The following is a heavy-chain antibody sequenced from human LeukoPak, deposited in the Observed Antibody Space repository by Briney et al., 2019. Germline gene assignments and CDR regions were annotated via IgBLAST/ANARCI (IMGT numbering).Heavy chain of an antibody. V-gene: IGHV3-72*01. Sequence: PGGSLRLSCAASGFTFSDHYMDWVRQAPGKGLEWVGRIRNKAKSYTTEYAASVMGRFTVSRDDSKNSVYLQMNSLKSEDTAAYYCAGAVSDSSGHYYFDYWGQGTLVTVSS. CDR3: AGAVSDSSGHYYFDY. J-gene: IGHJ4*02. D-gene: IGHD3-22*01. CDR1: GFTFSDHY. CDR2: IRNKAKSYTT.